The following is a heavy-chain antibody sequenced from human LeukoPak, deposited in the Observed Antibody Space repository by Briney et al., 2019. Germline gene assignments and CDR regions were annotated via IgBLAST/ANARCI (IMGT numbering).Heavy chain of an antibody. J-gene: IGHJ4*02. CDR1: GASISSYY. D-gene: IGHD3-22*01. Sequence: SETLSLTCTDSGASISSYYWSWIRQPPGKGLEWIAYIFYSGSTSYNPSLKSRVTISVDTSKHQFSLKVNSVTAADTAVYYCARIANSGYYLFDYWGQGTLVTVSS. CDR3: ARIANSGYYLFDY. CDR2: IFYSGST. V-gene: IGHV4-59*01.